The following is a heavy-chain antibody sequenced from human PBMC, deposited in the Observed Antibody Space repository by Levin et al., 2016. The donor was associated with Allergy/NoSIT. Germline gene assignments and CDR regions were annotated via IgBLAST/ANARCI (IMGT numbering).Heavy chain of an antibody. CDR3: ARRGNYGSWFDP. J-gene: IGHJ5*02. Sequence: WIRQPPGKGLEWIAYISNSGSTNYIPSLKSRVTISVDTSKTQFSLKLSSVTAADTAVYYCARRGNYGSWFDPWGQGTLVTVSS. CDR2: ISNSGST. D-gene: IGHD1-7*01. V-gene: IGHV4-59*01.